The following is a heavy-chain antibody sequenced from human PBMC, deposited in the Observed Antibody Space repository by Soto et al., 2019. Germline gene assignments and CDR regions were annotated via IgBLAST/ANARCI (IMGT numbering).Heavy chain of an antibody. Sequence: EVKLLESGGRLVQPGGSLRLSCAASGFSFNIFAMNWVRQAPGQGLEWVSGISGGGGSTYYADSVKGRFTISRDNSNNTLYLQMNSLRAEDTAVYYCAKDPTSYDSNAQFDSWGQGTLVTVSS. CDR3: AKDPTSYDSNAQFDS. V-gene: IGHV3-23*01. CDR2: ISGGGGST. J-gene: IGHJ4*02. CDR1: GFSFNIFA. D-gene: IGHD3-22*01.